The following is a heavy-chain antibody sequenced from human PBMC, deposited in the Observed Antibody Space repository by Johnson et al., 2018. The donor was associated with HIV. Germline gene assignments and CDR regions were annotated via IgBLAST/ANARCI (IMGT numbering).Heavy chain of an antibody. CDR1: GFSFSNAW. D-gene: IGHD3-22*01. CDR3: ARGFNDSSGYGYALDI. Sequence: LVESGGGLVKPGESLRLSCAASGFSFSNAWMNWVRQAPGKGLEWVSVIYSGGSTYYADSVKGRFTISRDNSKNTLYLQMNSLRVEDTALYYCARGFNDSSGYGYALDIWGQGTMVTVSP. V-gene: IGHV3-66*01. J-gene: IGHJ3*02. CDR2: IYSGGST.